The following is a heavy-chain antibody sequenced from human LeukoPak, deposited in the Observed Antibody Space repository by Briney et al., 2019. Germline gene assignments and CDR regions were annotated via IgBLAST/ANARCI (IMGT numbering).Heavy chain of an antibody. Sequence: SETLSLTCAVYGGSFSGYYWSWIRQPPGKGLEWIGEINHSGSTNYNPSLKSRVTISVDTSKNQFSLKLSSVTAADTAVYYCARRVYPDFDYWGQGTLVTVSS. CDR2: INHSGST. D-gene: IGHD2-8*01. J-gene: IGHJ4*02. V-gene: IGHV4-34*01. CDR1: GGSFSGYY. CDR3: ARRVYPDFDY.